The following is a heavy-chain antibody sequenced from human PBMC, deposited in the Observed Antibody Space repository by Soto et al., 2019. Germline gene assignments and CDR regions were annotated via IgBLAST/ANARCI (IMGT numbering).Heavy chain of an antibody. CDR2: IYYSGST. D-gene: IGHD3-3*01. J-gene: IGHJ6*03. CDR3: ARARRPITIFGVVTATTHHYYMDV. V-gene: IGHV4-59*01. CDR1: GGSISSYY. Sequence: SETLSLTCTVSGGSISSYYWSWIRQPPGKGLERIGYIYYSGSTNYNPSLKSRVTISVYTSKNQFSLKLSSVTAADTAVYYCARARRPITIFGVVTATTHHYYMDVWGKGTTVTVSS.